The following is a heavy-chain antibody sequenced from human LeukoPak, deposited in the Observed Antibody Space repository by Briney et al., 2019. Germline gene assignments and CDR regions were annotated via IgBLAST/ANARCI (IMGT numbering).Heavy chain of an antibody. CDR1: GFSFSNYW. J-gene: IGHJ3*02. CDR2: INSDGSST. CDR3: ARVTNRAFDI. Sequence: GGSLSLSCAASGFSFSNYWVHWVRQAPGKGLVWVSRINSDGSSTRYADSVKGRFTISRDNTKSTLYLQMNSLRAEDTAVYYCARVTNRAFDIWGQGTMVTVSS. D-gene: IGHD1/OR15-1a*01. V-gene: IGHV3-74*01.